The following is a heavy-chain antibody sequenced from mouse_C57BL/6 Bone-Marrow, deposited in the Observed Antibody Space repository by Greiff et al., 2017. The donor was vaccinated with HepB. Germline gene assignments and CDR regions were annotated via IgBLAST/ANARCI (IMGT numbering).Heavy chain of an antibody. CDR2: IDPENGDT. CDR3: NLRWLKDFDV. CDR1: GFNIKDDY. Sequence: EVQLQQSGAELVRPGASVKLSCTASGFNIKDDYMHWVKQRPEQGLEWIGWIDPENGDTEYASKFQGKATITADTSSNTAYLQLSSLTSEDTTVYYCNLRWLKDFDVWGTGTTVTVSS. D-gene: IGHD2-1*01. J-gene: IGHJ1*03. V-gene: IGHV14-4*01.